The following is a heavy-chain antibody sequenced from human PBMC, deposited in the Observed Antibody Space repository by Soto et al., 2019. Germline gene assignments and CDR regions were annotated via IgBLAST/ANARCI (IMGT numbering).Heavy chain of an antibody. V-gene: IGHV4-59*01. CDR3: VRGRFGELSPFDY. D-gene: IGHD3-10*01. J-gene: IGHJ4*02. Sequence: QVHLQESGPGLVKPSETLSLTCTVSGGSISTYYWSWIRQPPGKGLEWIGYIYYTGNTKYNPSLKRRVAISLDTSKDHFSLELSAVTAADTAVYYCVRGRFGELSPFDYWGQGTLVTVSS. CDR1: GGSISTYY. CDR2: IYYTGNT.